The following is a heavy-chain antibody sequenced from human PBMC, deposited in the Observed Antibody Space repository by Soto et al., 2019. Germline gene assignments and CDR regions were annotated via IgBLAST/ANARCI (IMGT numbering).Heavy chain of an antibody. D-gene: IGHD6-19*01. CDR1: GGSISSGGYY. CDR2: IYYSGST. Sequence: SENLSLTCTVSGGSISSGGYYWSWIRQHPGKGLEWIGYIYYSGSTYYNPSLKSRVTISVDTSKNQFSLKLSSVTAADTAVYYCASTAAGSIAVAGYYFDYWGQGTLVTVSS. V-gene: IGHV4-31*03. J-gene: IGHJ4*01. CDR3: ASTAAGSIAVAGYYFDY.